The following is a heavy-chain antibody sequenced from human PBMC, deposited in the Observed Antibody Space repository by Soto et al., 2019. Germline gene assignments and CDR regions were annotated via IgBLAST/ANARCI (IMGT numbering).Heavy chain of an antibody. CDR2: IHSSGIT. CDR1: CGTSINYD. J-gene: IGHJ1*01. CDR3: AGQRYGRADFAF. Sequence: VSCGTSINYDGSWILQVQRKGLEWIGEIHSSGITKYNPSLKSRVTISVDSSKNQFSLKLTSVSATDTALYYCAGQRYGRADFAFWGNGALVTVSP. D-gene: IGHD3-3*01. V-gene: IGHV4-59*08.